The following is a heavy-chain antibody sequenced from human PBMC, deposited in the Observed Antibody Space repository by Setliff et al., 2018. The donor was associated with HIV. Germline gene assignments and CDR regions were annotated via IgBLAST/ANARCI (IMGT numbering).Heavy chain of an antibody. CDR2: IYYGGNT. V-gene: IGHV4-39*07. Sequence: KTSETLSLTCSVSGGSISRSSYYWGWIRQPPGKGMEWIGSIYYGGNTYYNPSLKSRVTISVDTSKNQFSLKLSSVTAADTAVYYCARVGYSEQGGYYYLDGWGKGTTFTVSS. J-gene: IGHJ6*03. D-gene: IGHD6-13*01. CDR3: ARVGYSEQGGYYYLDG. CDR1: GGSISRSSYY.